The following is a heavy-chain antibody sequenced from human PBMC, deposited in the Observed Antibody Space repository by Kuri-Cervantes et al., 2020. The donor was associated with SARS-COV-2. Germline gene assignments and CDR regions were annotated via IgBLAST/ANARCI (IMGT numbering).Heavy chain of an antibody. CDR3: ARALFSSSYYFDY. Sequence: SETLSLTCTVSGGSISSGDYYWSWIRQPPGKGLEWIVYIYYSGSTYYNSSLKSRVTISVDTSKNQFSLKLSSVTAADTAVYYCARALFSSSYYFDYWGQGTLVTVSS. J-gene: IGHJ4*02. V-gene: IGHV4-30-4*08. D-gene: IGHD6-6*01. CDR2: IYYSGST. CDR1: GGSISSGDYY.